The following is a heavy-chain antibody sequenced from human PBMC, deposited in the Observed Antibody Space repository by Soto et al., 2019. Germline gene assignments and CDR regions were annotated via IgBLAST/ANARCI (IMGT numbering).Heavy chain of an antibody. Sequence: ASVKVSCKASGYTFTSYYMHWVRQAPGQGLEWMGIINPSGGSTSYAQKFQGRVTMTRDTSTSTVYMELSSLRSEDTAVYYCARVPNYYDSSRNYGGPVAYFDFWGQGTLVTVSS. J-gene: IGHJ4*02. CDR3: ARVPNYYDSSRNYGGPVAYFDF. D-gene: IGHD3-22*01. V-gene: IGHV1-46*01. CDR2: INPSGGST. CDR1: GYTFTSYY.